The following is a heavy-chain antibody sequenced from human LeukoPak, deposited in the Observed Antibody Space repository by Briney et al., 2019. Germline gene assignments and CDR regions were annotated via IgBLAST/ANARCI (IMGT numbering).Heavy chain of an antibody. V-gene: IGHV3-23*01. J-gene: IGHJ6*02. CDR2: ISGSGGST. Sequence: GGSLRLSCAASGFTFSNAWMSWVRQAPGKGLEWVSAISGSGGSTYYADSVKGRFTISRDNSKNTLYLQMNSLRAEDTAVYYCAKSGHFYYYYGMDVWGQGTTVTVSS. D-gene: IGHD5-12*01. CDR3: AKSGHFYYYYGMDV. CDR1: GFTFSNAW.